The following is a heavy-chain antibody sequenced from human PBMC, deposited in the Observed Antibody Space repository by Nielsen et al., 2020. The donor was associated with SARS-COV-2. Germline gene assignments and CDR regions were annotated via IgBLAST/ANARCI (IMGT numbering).Heavy chain of an antibody. CDR1: GESFTDNK. V-gene: IGHV4-34*01. CDR3: ARGKRSISGAFLTYYYYYYMDV. D-gene: IGHD3-3*01. CDR2: INHSGSA. Sequence: SETLSLTCAVYGESFTDNKWNWVRQPPGKGLEWIGEINHSGSASYNPSLKSRVTMSVDTSKSQFSLKLNSVTAADTAVYFCARGKRSISGAFLTYYYYYYMDVWGKGTTVTVSS. J-gene: IGHJ6*03.